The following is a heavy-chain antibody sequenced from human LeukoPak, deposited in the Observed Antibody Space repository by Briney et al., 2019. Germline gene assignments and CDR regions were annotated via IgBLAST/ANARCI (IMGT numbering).Heavy chain of an antibody. CDR1: GGTFSSYT. CDR2: IIPILGIA. Sequence: SVKVSCKASGGTFSSYTISWVRQAPEQGLEWMGRIIPILGIANYAQKFQGRVTITGDKSTSTAYMELSSLRAEDTAVYYCARALWYMTTVTYNWFDPWGQGTLVTVSS. D-gene: IGHD4-11*01. CDR3: ARALWYMTTVTYNWFDP. V-gene: IGHV1-69*02. J-gene: IGHJ5*02.